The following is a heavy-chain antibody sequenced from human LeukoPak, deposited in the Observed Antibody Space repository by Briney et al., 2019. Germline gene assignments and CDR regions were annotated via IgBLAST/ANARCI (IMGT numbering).Heavy chain of an antibody. CDR2: IYDSGST. D-gene: IGHD5-24*01. Sequence: SETLSLTCTVSDGSISSHYWSWIRQPPGKGLEWIGYIYDSGSTNHNPSLKSRVTISVDTSKNQFSLKLSSVTAADTAVYYCARTMATGLILDYWGQGTLVTVSS. CDR3: ARTMATGLILDY. J-gene: IGHJ4*02. CDR1: DGSISSHY. V-gene: IGHV4-59*11.